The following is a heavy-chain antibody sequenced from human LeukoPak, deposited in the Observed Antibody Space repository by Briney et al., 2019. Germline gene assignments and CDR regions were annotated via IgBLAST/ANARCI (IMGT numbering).Heavy chain of an antibody. D-gene: IGHD5-18*01. J-gene: IGHJ4*02. CDR3: AKDSDSYLDT. CDR1: GFTFSSYS. Sequence: GGSLRLSCAASGFTFSSYSMNWVRQAPGKGLEWVSSISSSSSYIYYADSVKGRFTISRDNSKNTLYLQMNSLRAEDTAVYYCAKDSDSYLDTWGQGTLVTVSS. CDR2: ISSSSSYI. V-gene: IGHV3-21*01.